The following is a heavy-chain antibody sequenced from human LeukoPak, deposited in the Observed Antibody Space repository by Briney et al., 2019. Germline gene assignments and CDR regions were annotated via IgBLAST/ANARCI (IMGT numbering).Heavy chain of an antibody. CDR2: ISSSGSTI. Sequence: GGSLRLSCAASGFTFSSYEMNWVRQAPGKGLEWASYISSSGSTIYYADSVKGRFTISRDNAKNSLYLQMNSLRAEDTAVYYCARDQRSGYDYYYYYYGMDVWGQGTTVTVSS. V-gene: IGHV3-48*03. J-gene: IGHJ6*02. D-gene: IGHD5-12*01. CDR1: GFTFSSYE. CDR3: ARDQRSGYDYYYYYYGMDV.